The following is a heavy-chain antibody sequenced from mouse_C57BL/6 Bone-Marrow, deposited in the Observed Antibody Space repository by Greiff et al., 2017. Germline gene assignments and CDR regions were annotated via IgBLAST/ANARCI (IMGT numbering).Heavy chain of an antibody. J-gene: IGHJ3*01. CDR1: GYTFPSYT. Sequence: QVQLQQSGAELARPGASVKMSCKASGYTFPSYTMHWVKQRPGQGLEWIGYINPSSGYTKYNQKFKDKATLTADKSSSTAYMQLSSLTSEDSAVYYCAKWGSFAYWGQGTLVTVSA. V-gene: IGHV1-4*01. CDR2: INPSSGYT. CDR3: AKWGSFAY.